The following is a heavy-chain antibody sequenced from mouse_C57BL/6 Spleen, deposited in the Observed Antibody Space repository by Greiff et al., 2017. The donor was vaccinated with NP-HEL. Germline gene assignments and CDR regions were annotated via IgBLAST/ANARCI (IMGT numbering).Heavy chain of an antibody. J-gene: IGHJ4*01. Sequence: VKLVESGPGLVQPSQSLSITCTVSGFSLTSYGVHWVRQSPGKGLEWLGVIWRGGSTDYNAAFMSRLSITKDNSKSQVFFKMNSLQADDTAIYYCAKIYYGNYDAMDYWGQGTSVTVSS. CDR1: GFSLTSYG. CDR3: AKIYYGNYDAMDY. CDR2: IWRGGST. D-gene: IGHD2-1*01. V-gene: IGHV2-5*01.